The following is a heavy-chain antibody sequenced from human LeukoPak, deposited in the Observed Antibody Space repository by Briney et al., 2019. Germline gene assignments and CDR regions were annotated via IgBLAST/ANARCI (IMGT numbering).Heavy chain of an antibody. V-gene: IGHV1-2*02. D-gene: IGHD3-3*01. CDR3: ARAYSDFWSGPGY. CDR1: GYTFTGYY. J-gene: IGHJ4*01. CDR2: INPKTGGT. Sequence: GASVKVSCKASGYTFTGYYMFWVRQAPGQGPEWMGWINPKTGGTNYAQMLQGRVTMTRDTSISTAYMELSRLRSDDTAVYHCARAYSDFWSGPGYWGQGTQVTVSS.